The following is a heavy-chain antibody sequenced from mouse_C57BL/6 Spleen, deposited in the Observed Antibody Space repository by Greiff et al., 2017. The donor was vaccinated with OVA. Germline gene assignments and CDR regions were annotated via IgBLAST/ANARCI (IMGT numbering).Heavy chain of an antibody. J-gene: IGHJ2*01. V-gene: IGHV1-64*01. CDR1: GYTFTSYW. Sequence: QVQLQQPGAELVKPGASVKLSCKASGYTFTSYWMHWVKQRPGQGLEWIGMIHPNSGSTNYNEKFKSKATLTVDKSSSTAYMQLSSLTSEDSAVYYCASRGITTVAYYFDYWGQGTTLTVSS. CDR3: ASRGITTVAYYFDY. D-gene: IGHD1-1*01. CDR2: IHPNSGST.